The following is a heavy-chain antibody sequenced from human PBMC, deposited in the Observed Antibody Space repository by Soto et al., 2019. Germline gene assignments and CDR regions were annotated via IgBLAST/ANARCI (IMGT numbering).Heavy chain of an antibody. CDR3: AIVPSGIDYYDSSGYYSDD. J-gene: IGHJ4*02. CDR2: IIPIFGTA. CDR1: GGTFSSYS. V-gene: IGHV1-69*13. Sequence: SVKVSCKASGGTFSSYSISWVRQAPGQGLEWMGGIIPIFGTANYAQKFQGRVTITADESTSTAYMELSSLRSEDTAVYYCAIVPSGIDYYDSSGYYSDDWGQGTLVTVSS. D-gene: IGHD3-22*01.